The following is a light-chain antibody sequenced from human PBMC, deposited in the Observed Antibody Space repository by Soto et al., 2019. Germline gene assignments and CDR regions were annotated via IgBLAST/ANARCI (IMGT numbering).Light chain of an antibody. CDR2: DAS. J-gene: IGKJ1*01. CDR1: QSISSW. CDR3: QQYNSYWT. Sequence: DIQMTQSPSTLSASVGDRVTITCRASQSISSWLAXYQQKPVKAPKLLIYDASSLESGVPSRFSGSGSGTEFTLTISSLNPADFATYYCQQYNSYWTFGQGTKVDIK. V-gene: IGKV1-5*01.